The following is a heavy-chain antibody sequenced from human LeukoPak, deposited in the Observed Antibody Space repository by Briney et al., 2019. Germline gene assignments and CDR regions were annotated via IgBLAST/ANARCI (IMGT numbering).Heavy chain of an antibody. Sequence: SETLSLTCTVSGGSISSDNYYWGWIRQPPGKGLEWIGSIYYSGTTYYNPSLKSRVTISVDTSKNQFSLKLSSVTAADTAVYYCARPRGYSGYDLGAFDYWGQGTLVTVSS. V-gene: IGHV4-39*07. CDR2: IYYSGTT. D-gene: IGHD5-12*01. CDR3: ARPRGYSGYDLGAFDY. CDR1: GGSISSDNYY. J-gene: IGHJ4*02.